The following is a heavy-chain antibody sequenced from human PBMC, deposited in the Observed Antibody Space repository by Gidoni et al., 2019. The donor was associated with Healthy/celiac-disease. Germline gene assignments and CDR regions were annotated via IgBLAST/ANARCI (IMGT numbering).Heavy chain of an antibody. V-gene: IGHV3-23*01. Sequence: EVQLLESGGGLVQPGGSLRLSCAASGFTFSSYAMSWVRQAPGKGLEWVSAISGSGGSTYYADSVKGRFTISRDNSKNTLYLQMNSLRAEDTAVYYCAKEMVRGDHPPWYFDLWGRGTLVTVSS. CDR1: GFTFSSYA. CDR3: AKEMVRGDHPPWYFDL. D-gene: IGHD3-10*01. CDR2: ISGSGGST. J-gene: IGHJ2*01.